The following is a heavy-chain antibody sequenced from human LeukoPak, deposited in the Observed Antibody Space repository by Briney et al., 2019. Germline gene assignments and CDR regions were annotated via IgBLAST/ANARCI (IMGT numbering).Heavy chain of an antibody. J-gene: IGHJ3*02. D-gene: IGHD6-19*01. Sequence: PSETLSLTRTVSGGSISSYYWSWIRQPPGRGLEWIGYIYYSGSTNYNPSLKSRVTISVDTSKNQFSLKLSSVTAADMAVYYCARESYSSGWYDAFDIWGQGTMVTVSS. CDR1: GGSISSYY. CDR3: ARESYSSGWYDAFDI. V-gene: IGHV4-59*01. CDR2: IYYSGST.